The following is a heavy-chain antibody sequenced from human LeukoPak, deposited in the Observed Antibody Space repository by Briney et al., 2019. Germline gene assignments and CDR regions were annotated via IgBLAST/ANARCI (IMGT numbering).Heavy chain of an antibody. D-gene: IGHD5-24*01. CDR1: GGSISSYY. CDR3: ARPTIALLAFDI. J-gene: IGHJ3*02. V-gene: IGHV4-34*01. Sequence: PSETLSLTCTVSGGSISSYYWSWIRQPPGKGLEWIGEINHSGSTNSNPSLKSRVTISIDTSKNQFSLKLSSVTAADTAVYYCARPTIALLAFDIWGQGTMVTVSS. CDR2: INHSGST.